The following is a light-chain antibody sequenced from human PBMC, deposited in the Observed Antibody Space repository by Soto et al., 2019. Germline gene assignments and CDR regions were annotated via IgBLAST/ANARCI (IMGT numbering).Light chain of an antibody. J-gene: IGLJ3*02. CDR2: EVS. CDR1: SSDVGGYNS. V-gene: IGLV2-14*01. CDR3: CSYTSSNTWV. Sequence: QSALTQPASVSGSPGQSITISCTGTSSDVGGYNSVSWYQQHPGKAPKLMIYEVSNRPSGVSNRFSGSKSGSTASLTISGLQTEDEADYYCCSYTSSNTWVFGGGTQLTVL.